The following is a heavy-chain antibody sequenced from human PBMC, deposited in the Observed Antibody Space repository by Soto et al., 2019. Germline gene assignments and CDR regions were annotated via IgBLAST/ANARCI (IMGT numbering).Heavy chain of an antibody. CDR1: GFTFSDYW. CDR2: INSDGSST. CDR3: AVDFWSGYSLGYYYYMDV. J-gene: IGHJ6*03. D-gene: IGHD3-3*01. Sequence: GGSLRLSCAASGFTFSDYWMHWVRQAPGRGLVWVSRINSDGSSTNSADSVKGRFTISRDNAKNTLYLQMNSLRAEDTAVYYCAVDFWSGYSLGYYYYMDVWGKGTTVTVSS. V-gene: IGHV3-74*01.